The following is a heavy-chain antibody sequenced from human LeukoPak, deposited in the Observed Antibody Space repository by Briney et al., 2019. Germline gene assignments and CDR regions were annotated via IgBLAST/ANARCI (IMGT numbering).Heavy chain of an antibody. V-gene: IGHV3-21*01. CDR2: ISSSSSYI. CDR1: GFTFNSYA. CDR3: ASSTVVAAAFDY. J-gene: IGHJ4*02. D-gene: IGHD4-23*01. Sequence: PGGSLRLSCVGSGFTFNSYALTWVRQTPSKGLEWVSSISSSSSYIYYADSVKGRFTISRDNAKNSLYLQMNSLRAEDTAVYYCASSTVVAAAFDYWGQGTLVTVSS.